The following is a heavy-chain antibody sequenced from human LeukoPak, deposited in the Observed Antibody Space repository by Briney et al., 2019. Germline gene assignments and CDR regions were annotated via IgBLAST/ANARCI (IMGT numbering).Heavy chain of an antibody. Sequence: PGGSLRLSCEASGFTFHDSYMTWIRQAPGKGLVWVSRINTDGSSTNYADSVKGRFTVSRDNAKNTLYLQMNSLRAEDTAVYYCARVIGWDEPFDIWGQGTMVTVSS. CDR3: ARVIGWDEPFDI. CDR1: GFTFHDSY. CDR2: INTDGSST. J-gene: IGHJ3*02. V-gene: IGHV3-74*01. D-gene: IGHD1-26*01.